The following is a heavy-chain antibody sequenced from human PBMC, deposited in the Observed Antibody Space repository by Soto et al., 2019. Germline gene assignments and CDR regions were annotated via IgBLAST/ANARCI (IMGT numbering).Heavy chain of an antibody. V-gene: IGHV4-59*01. CDR2: IYYSGST. J-gene: IGHJ6*03. CDR3: TRGTGDDYYYYYMDV. Sequence: SETLSLTCTVSGGSISSYYWSWIRQPPGKGLEWIGYIYYSGSTNYNPSLKSRVTISVDTSKNQFSLKLSSVTAADTAVYYCTRGTGDDYYYYYMDVWGKGTTVTVSS. D-gene: IGHD1-1*01. CDR1: GGSISSYY.